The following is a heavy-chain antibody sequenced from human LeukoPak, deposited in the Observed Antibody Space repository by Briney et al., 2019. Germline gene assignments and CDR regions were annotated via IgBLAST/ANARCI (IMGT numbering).Heavy chain of an antibody. CDR1: GYTLTGYY. J-gene: IGHJ4*02. CDR2: INPNSGGT. Sequence: AASVKVSCKASGYTLTGYYMHWVRQAPGQGLEWMGWINPNSGGTNYAQKFQGWVTMTRDTSISTAYMELSRLRSDDTAVYYCAREAGRERWWEFSSGPSYQFDYWGQGTLVTVSS. D-gene: IGHD3-16*01. CDR3: AREAGRERWWEFSSGPSYQFDY. V-gene: IGHV1-2*04.